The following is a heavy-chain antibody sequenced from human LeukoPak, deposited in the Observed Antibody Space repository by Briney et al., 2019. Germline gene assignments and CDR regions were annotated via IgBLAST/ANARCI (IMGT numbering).Heavy chain of an antibody. CDR1: GYTFTAYY. V-gene: IGHV1-2*02. CDR2: VSPKSGGT. CDR3: ARDGIYSTSFDAYDI. Sequence: ASVKVSCKASGYTFTAYYLHWVRQAPGRGLEWMGGVSPKSGGTSYAQKFQGRVTMTRDTSITTAYMELSSLTSDDTAMYYCARDGIYSTSFDAYDIWGQGTMVTVSS. D-gene: IGHD6-6*01. J-gene: IGHJ3*02.